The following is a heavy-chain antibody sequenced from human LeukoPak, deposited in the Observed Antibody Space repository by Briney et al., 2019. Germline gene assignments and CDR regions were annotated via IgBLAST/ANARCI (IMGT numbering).Heavy chain of an antibody. Sequence: GGSLRLSCAASGFTFSSYGMHWVRQAPGKGLEWVAFIRYDGSNKYYADSVKGRFTISRDNSKNTLYLQMNSLRAEDTAVYYCAKDTGYSGSYYCFDYWGQGTLVTVSS. CDR3: AKDTGYSGSYYCFDY. CDR1: GFTFSSYG. V-gene: IGHV3-30*02. CDR2: IRYDGSNK. J-gene: IGHJ4*02. D-gene: IGHD1-26*01.